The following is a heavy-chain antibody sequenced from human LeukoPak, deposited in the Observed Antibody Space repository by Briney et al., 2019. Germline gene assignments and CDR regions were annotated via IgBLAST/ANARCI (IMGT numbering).Heavy chain of an antibody. CDR3: ARRGYYDSDGLDY. CDR1: GFTVSSNY. J-gene: IGHJ4*02. D-gene: IGHD3-22*01. Sequence: GGSLRLSCAASGFTVSSNYMSWVRQAPGKGLEWVSVIYSGGYTFYADSVKGRFTISRDNSKNTLFLQMNSLRAEDTAVYYCARRGYYDSDGLDYWGQGTLVTVSS. CDR2: IYSGGYT. V-gene: IGHV3-66*01.